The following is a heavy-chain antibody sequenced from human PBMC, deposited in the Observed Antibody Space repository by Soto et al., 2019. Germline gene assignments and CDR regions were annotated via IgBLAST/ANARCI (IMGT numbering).Heavy chain of an antibody. CDR1: GFTFSSYW. CDR2: IKQDGSEK. J-gene: IGHJ6*02. Sequence: GSLRLSCAASGFTFSSYWMSWVRQAPGKGLEWVANIKQDGSEKYYVDSVKGRFTISRDNAKNSLYLQMNSLRAEDTAVYYCARDMVRGVMAYYYYGMDVWGQGTTVTVSS. CDR3: ARDMVRGVMAYYYYGMDV. D-gene: IGHD3-10*01. V-gene: IGHV3-7*01.